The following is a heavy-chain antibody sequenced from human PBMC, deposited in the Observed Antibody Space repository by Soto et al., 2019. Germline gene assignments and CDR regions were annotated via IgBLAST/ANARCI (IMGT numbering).Heavy chain of an antibody. V-gene: IGHV1-18*01. CDR2: ISAYNGNT. CDR1: GYSFTNYG. CDR3: ARDPGSRSRGGMDV. J-gene: IGHJ6*02. Sequence: ASVKVSCKASGYSFTNYGITWVRQAPGQGFEWMGWISAYNGNTNYAQKFQGWVTMTRDTSISTAYMELSRLRSDDTAVYYCARDPGSRSRGGMDVWGQGTTVTVSS. D-gene: IGHD3-3*01.